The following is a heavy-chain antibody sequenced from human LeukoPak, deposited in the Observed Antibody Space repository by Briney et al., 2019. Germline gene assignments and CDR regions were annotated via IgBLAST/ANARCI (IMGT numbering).Heavy chain of an antibody. J-gene: IGHJ4*02. CDR3: AKVAVPGKLYYFDS. Sequence: PGGSLRLSCAASGFTFSSYAMSWVRQAPGKGLEWVSAISGSGGSTFYADSVKGRFTISRDNSKNTLYLQINSLGAEDTAVYYCAKVAVPGKLYYFDSWGQGTLVTVSS. CDR1: GFTFSSYA. V-gene: IGHV3-23*01. D-gene: IGHD6-19*01. CDR2: ISGSGGST.